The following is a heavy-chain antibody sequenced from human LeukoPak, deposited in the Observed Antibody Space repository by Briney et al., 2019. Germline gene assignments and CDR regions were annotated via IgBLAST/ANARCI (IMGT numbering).Heavy chain of an antibody. CDR3: TMGQYDSSGYPSYFDY. D-gene: IGHD3-22*01. V-gene: IGHV3-49*04. Sequence: GGSLRLSCTASGFTFGDYAMSWVRQAPGKGLEWVGFIRSKAYGGTTEYAASVKDRFTISRDDSKNIAYLQMNSLKTEDTAVYYCTMGQYDSSGYPSYFDYWGQGTLVTVSS. J-gene: IGHJ4*02. CDR2: IRSKAYGGTT. CDR1: GFTFGDYA.